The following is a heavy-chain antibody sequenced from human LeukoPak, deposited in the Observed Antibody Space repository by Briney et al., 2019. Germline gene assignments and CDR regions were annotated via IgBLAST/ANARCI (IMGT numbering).Heavy chain of an antibody. CDR2: INRDGSVK. CDR3: ARDPGFSSFDY. D-gene: IGHD3-3*02. V-gene: IGHV3-7*01. CDR1: GFTFSDYW. J-gene: IGHJ4*02. Sequence: GGSLRLSCAASGFTFSDYWVTWVRQTPGKGLEFVANINRDGSVKNYVDSVKGRFTVSRDNAKNSLYLQMTSPRVDDTAIYYCARDPGFSSFDYWGQGILVTVSS.